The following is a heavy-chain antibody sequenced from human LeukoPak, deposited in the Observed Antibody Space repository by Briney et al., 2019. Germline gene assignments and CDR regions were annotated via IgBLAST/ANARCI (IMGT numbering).Heavy chain of an antibody. Sequence: GASVKVSCKASGYTFSSHGINWVRQAPGQGLEWMGWINSYNGDTNYAQKFQGRVTMTRDTSTSTVYLELSSLRSEDTAVYYCARGLDIVVVVAAEGKGDAFDIWGQGTMVTVSS. CDR1: GYTFSSHG. CDR3: ARGLDIVVVVAAEGKGDAFDI. V-gene: IGHV1-18*01. CDR2: INSYNGDT. J-gene: IGHJ3*02. D-gene: IGHD2-15*01.